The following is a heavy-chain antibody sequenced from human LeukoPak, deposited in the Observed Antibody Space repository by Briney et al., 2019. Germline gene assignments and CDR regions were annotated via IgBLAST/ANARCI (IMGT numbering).Heavy chain of an antibody. CDR2: IYSGGST. CDR3: ARVIAAAGSFDY. V-gene: IGHV3-66*01. D-gene: IGHD6-13*01. CDR1: GFTVSSNY. J-gene: IGHJ4*02. Sequence: GGSLRLSCAASGFTVSSNYMSWVRQAPGKGLEWVSVIYSGGSTYYADSVKGRFTISRDNSKNTLYLQMNSLRAEDTAVYYCARVIAAAGSFDYWGQGTLVTVSS.